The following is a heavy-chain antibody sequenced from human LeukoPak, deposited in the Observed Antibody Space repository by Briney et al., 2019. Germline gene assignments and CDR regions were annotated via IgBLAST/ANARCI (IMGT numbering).Heavy chain of an antibody. J-gene: IGHJ4*02. D-gene: IGHD5-12*01. Sequence: ASVKVSCKASGYTFTGYYMHWVRQAPGQGLEWMGWINPNSGGTNYAQKFQGRVTMTRDTSISTAYMELSRLRSDDTAVYYCARDIRSGYDRAPEDYWGQGTLVTVSS. CDR1: GYTFTGYY. CDR3: ARDIRSGYDRAPEDY. V-gene: IGHV1-2*02. CDR2: INPNSGGT.